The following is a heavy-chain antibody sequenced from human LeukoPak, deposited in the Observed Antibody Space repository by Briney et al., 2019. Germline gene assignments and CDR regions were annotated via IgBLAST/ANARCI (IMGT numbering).Heavy chain of an antibody. J-gene: IGHJ6*03. V-gene: IGHV3-21*01. Sequence: GGSLRLSCAASGFTFSSYSMNWVRQAPGKGLEWVSSISSSSSYIYYGDSVKGRFTISRDNAKNSLYLQMNSLRAEDTAVYYCARDPFPAAKYYYMDVWGKGTTVTVSS. CDR1: GFTFSSYS. CDR3: ARDPFPAAKYYYMDV. D-gene: IGHD6-25*01. CDR2: ISSSSSYI.